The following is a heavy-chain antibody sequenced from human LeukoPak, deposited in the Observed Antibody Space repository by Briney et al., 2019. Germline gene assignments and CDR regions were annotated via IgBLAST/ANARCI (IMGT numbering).Heavy chain of an antibody. Sequence: GASVKVSCKASGYTFTSYGISWVRQAPGQGLEWMGWMNPNSGNTGYAQKFQGRVTMTRNTSISTAYMELSSLRSEDTAVYYCARAGHDYSNYWFDPWGQGTLVTVSS. V-gene: IGHV1-8*02. J-gene: IGHJ5*02. CDR1: GYTFTSYG. CDR3: ARAGHDYSNYWFDP. CDR2: MNPNSGNT. D-gene: IGHD4-11*01.